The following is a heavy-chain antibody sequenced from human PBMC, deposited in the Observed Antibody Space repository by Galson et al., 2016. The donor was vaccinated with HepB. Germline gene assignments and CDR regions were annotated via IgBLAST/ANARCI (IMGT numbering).Heavy chain of an antibody. CDR1: GFTFAGYA. CDR3: AKDLGTRGNYYYYGMDV. Sequence: SLRLSCATSGFTFAGYAMSWVRQAPGKGLEWVSAMSGSGEDTYYADPVLGRFSISRDNFRNTLYLQMNSLRVEDTAVYYCAKDLGTRGNYYYYGMDVWGQGTTFTVSS. V-gene: IGHV3-23*01. D-gene: IGHD2-15*01. J-gene: IGHJ6*02. CDR2: MSGSGEDT.